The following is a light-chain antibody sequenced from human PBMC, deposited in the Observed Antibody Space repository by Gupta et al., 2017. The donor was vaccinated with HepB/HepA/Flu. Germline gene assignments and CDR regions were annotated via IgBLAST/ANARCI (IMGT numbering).Light chain of an antibody. J-gene: IGLJ3*02. V-gene: IGLV7-46*01. CDR3: LLGDGGARV. CDR2: NTN. CDR1: TGAVTSGHY. Sequence: QAVVTQEPSLTVSPGGTVTLTCGSSTGAVTSGHYPYWFQQKPGQAPTLVICNTNNRQSGAPGRFSGSLLGDKAALTLTGAQPEDEAHYYCLLGDGGARVFGGGTMLTVL.